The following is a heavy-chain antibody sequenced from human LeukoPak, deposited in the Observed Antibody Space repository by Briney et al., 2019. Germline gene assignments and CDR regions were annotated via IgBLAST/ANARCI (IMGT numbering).Heavy chain of an antibody. CDR2: IYPGDSDT. V-gene: IGHV5-51*01. J-gene: IGHJ4*02. CDR1: GYGFTSYW. D-gene: IGHD3-10*01. Sequence: GESLKISRKGSGYGFTSYWIAWVRQMPGKGLEWMGIIYPGDSDTRSSPSFQGQVTISVDKSITTAYLQWSSLKASDTAIYYCARIGSGSYALDYWGQGTLVTVSS. CDR3: ARIGSGSYALDY.